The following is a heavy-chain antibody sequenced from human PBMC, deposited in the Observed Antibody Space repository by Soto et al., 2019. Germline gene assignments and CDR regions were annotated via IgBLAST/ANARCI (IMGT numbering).Heavy chain of an antibody. D-gene: IGHD6-6*01. CDR3: ATGAPSMSSSRGYHYYYIDV. Sequence: ASVKVSCKVSGYTLTELSMHWVRQAPGKGLEWMGGFDPEDGETIYAQKFQGRVTMTEDTSTDTAYMELSSLRSEDTAVYYCATGAPSMSSSRGYHYYYIDVWGKGTTVTVSS. V-gene: IGHV1-24*01. J-gene: IGHJ6*03. CDR1: GYTLTELS. CDR2: FDPEDGET.